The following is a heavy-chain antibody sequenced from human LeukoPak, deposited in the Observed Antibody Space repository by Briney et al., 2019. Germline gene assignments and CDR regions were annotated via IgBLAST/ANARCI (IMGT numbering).Heavy chain of an antibody. D-gene: IGHD1-26*01. Sequence: GGSLRLSCAASGFTFSSYGMNWVRQAPGKGLVWVSRISSDGSTTSYADSVKGRFTISRDNAKNTLYLQMSSLRAEDRAVYYCARRGGSYNDYWGQGTLVTVSS. CDR3: ARRGGSYNDY. CDR1: GFTFSSYG. J-gene: IGHJ4*02. CDR2: ISSDGSTT. V-gene: IGHV3-74*01.